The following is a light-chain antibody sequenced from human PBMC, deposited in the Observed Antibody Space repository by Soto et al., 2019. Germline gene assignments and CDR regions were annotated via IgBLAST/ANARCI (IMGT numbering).Light chain of an antibody. V-gene: IGKV3-11*01. J-gene: IGKJ4*01. Sequence: EIVLTQSPATRSLSPGERATLSCRASQSVRSDLAWYQQKPGQAPRLLIYDASRRATGIPARFSGSGSGTDFTLTISSLEPEDFAVYYCQQLNKWPLTFGGGTKVDI. CDR3: QQLNKWPLT. CDR1: QSVRSD. CDR2: DAS.